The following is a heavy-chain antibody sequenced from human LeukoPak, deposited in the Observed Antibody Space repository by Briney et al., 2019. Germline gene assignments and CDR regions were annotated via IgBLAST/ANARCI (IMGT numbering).Heavy chain of an antibody. CDR1: GGSFGGYY. CDR3: ARSMKGAFDI. D-gene: IGHD3-22*01. CDR2: INHSGST. V-gene: IGHV4-34*01. Sequence: PSETLSLTCAVYGGSFGGYYWSWIRQPPGKGLEWIGEINHSGSTNYNPSLKSRVTISVDTSKNQFSLKLSSVTAADTAVYYCARSMKGAFDIWGQGTMVTVSS. J-gene: IGHJ3*02.